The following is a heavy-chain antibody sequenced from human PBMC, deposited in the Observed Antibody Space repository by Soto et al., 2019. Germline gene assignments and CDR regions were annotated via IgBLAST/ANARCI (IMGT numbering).Heavy chain of an antibody. J-gene: IGHJ4*02. Sequence: EVQLLESGGDLVQPGGSLRLSCAASGFTFSNYAMSWVRQAPGKGLEWVSAISTSGGSTYYADSVKGLFTISRDNSENTMYLQMNSLRAEDKAVYFCARKLWSPIDYWGQGTLVTVSS. V-gene: IGHV3-23*01. CDR1: GFTFSNYA. CDR3: ARKLWSPIDY. D-gene: IGHD3-16*01. CDR2: ISTSGGST.